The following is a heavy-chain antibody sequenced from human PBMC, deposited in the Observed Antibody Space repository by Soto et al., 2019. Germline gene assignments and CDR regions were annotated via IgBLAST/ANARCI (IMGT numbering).Heavy chain of an antibody. J-gene: IGHJ3*02. CDR2: IYSSGKT. V-gene: IGHV4-4*07. CDR1: GGSLNNYN. CDR3: ARERTYQMFGDDALDI. D-gene: IGHD2-2*01. Sequence: QVQLQESGPGLVRPSETLSLTCTVSGGSLNNYNWNWIRQSAGKGLEWIGRIYSSGKTDYNPSLKSRVTLSQDTFNNRISLKVTSVTAADTAMYYCARERTYQMFGDDALDIWCLGTMVTVSS.